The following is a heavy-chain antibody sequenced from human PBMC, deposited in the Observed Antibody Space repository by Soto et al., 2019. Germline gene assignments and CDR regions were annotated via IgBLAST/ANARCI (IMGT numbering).Heavy chain of an antibody. Sequence: SETLSLTSAFSGASISTNNWWSWVRQPPGKGLEWIGEVYHSGSTNCNPSLKSRVTISIDKSKNQFSLRLTSMTAADTAVYYCSLQGHGDFDYCSKGSRVTV. CDR2: VYHSGST. D-gene: IGHD2-8*01. CDR1: GASISTNNW. CDR3: SLQGHGDFDY. V-gene: IGHV4-4*02. J-gene: IGHJ4*02.